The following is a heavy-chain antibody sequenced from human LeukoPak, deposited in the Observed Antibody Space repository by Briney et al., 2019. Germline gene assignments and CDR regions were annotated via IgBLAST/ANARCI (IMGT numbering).Heavy chain of an antibody. Sequence: SETLSLTCTVSGGSISSSSYYRGWIRQPPGKGLEWIGSIYYSGSTYHNPSLKSRVTISVDTSKNQFSLKLSSVTAADTAVYYCARQGLLWFGEARFDPWGQGTLVTVSS. CDR3: ARQGLLWFGEARFDP. J-gene: IGHJ5*02. CDR2: IYYSGST. CDR1: GGSISSSSYY. V-gene: IGHV4-39*01. D-gene: IGHD3-10*01.